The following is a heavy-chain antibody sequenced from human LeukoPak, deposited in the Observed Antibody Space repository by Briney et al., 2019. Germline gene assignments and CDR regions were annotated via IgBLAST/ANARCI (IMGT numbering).Heavy chain of an antibody. Sequence: PGGSLRLSCAASAFRFSDYSMNWVRQASGKGLEWVAHINPDGRDTYYVDSVKGRFTISRDNAQNSMYLQMNSLRVEDTAVYYCATWGDTTAEYFQRWGQGTLVTVSS. J-gene: IGHJ1*01. V-gene: IGHV3-7*01. CDR2: INPDGRDT. CDR1: AFRFSDYS. D-gene: IGHD2-21*02. CDR3: ATWGDTTAEYFQR.